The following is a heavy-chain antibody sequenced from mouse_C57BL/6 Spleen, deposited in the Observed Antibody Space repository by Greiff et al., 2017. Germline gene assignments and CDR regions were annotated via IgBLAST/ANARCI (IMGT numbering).Heavy chain of an antibody. D-gene: IGHD1-1*01. Sequence: VQLQQSGAELARPGASVKLSCKASGYTFTSYGISWVKQRTGQGLEWIGEIYPRSGNTYYNEKFKGKATLTADKSSSTAYMELRSLTSEDSAVYFCASGGKENYAMDYWGQGTSVTVSS. V-gene: IGHV1-81*01. CDR1: GYTFTSYG. J-gene: IGHJ4*01. CDR2: IYPRSGNT. CDR3: ASGGKENYAMDY.